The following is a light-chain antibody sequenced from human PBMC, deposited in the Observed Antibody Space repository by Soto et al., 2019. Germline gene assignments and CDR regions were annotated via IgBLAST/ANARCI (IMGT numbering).Light chain of an antibody. Sequence: EIVLTQSPDTLSLSPGERATLSCRASQNVKNYLAWYQQKPGQSPRLLIYDASHRATGIPARFSGGGSGTDFTLTISSLEPEDSAVYFCQERYNWPPATFGQGTRLE. CDR1: QNVKNY. CDR3: QERYNWPPAT. J-gene: IGKJ5*01. CDR2: DAS. V-gene: IGKV3-11*01.